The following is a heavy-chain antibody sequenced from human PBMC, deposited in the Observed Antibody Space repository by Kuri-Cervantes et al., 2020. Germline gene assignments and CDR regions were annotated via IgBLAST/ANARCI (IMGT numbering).Heavy chain of an antibody. CDR1: GFTFSSYW. D-gene: IGHD4/OR15-4a*01. Sequence: GGSLRLSCAASGFTFSSYWMSWVRQAPGKGLEWVANIKQDGSEKYYVDSVKGRFTISRDNAKNSLYLQMNSLRAEDTAVYYCAKDQVLHWFDPWGQGTLVTVSS. V-gene: IGHV3-7*01. J-gene: IGHJ5*02. CDR3: AKDQVLHWFDP. CDR2: IKQDGSEK.